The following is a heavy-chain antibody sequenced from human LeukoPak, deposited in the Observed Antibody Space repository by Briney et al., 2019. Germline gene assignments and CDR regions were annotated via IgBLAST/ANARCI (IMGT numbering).Heavy chain of an antibody. J-gene: IGHJ3*02. CDR3: ASGIGVGNSFDI. Sequence: GGSLRLSCAASGFTFSSYWMYWVRQAPGKGLVWVSRINSDARNTNYADSVQGRFTISKDNAKNTLYLQMNSLRVEDTAVYYCASGIGVGNSFDIWGQGTMVTVSS. CDR1: GFTFSSYW. V-gene: IGHV3-74*01. D-gene: IGHD3-3*01. CDR2: INSDARNT.